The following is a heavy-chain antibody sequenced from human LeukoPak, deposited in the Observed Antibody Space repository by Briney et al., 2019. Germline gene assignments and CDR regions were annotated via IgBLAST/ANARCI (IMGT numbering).Heavy chain of an antibody. CDR3: AKANEYYDFWSGQFDC. Sequence: PGGSLRLSCAASGFTFSSYAMSWVRQAPGEGLEWVSAISGSGGSTYYADSVKGRLTISRDNSKNTLYLQMNSLRAEDTAVYYCAKANEYYDFWSGQFDCWGQGTLVTVSS. D-gene: IGHD3-3*01. V-gene: IGHV3-23*01. CDR2: ISGSGGST. CDR1: GFTFSSYA. J-gene: IGHJ4*02.